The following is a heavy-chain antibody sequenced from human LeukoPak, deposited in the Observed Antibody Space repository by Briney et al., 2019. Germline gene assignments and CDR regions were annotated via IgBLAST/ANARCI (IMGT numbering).Heavy chain of an antibody. V-gene: IGHV4-59*08. CDR2: IYYSGST. Sequence: SETLSLTWTVSGGSIISYYWSWIRQPPGRGLEWSGYIYYSGSTNYNPSLKSRVTISVDTSKNQFSLKLSSVTAADTAVYYCARHSPRYDILTGYPAGDYYYGMDVWGQGTTVTVSS. J-gene: IGHJ6*02. CDR1: GGSIISYY. CDR3: ARHSPRYDILTGYPAGDYYYGMDV. D-gene: IGHD3-9*01.